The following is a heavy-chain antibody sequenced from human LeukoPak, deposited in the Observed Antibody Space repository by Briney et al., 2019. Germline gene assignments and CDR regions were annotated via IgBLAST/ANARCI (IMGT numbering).Heavy chain of an antibody. D-gene: IGHD3-22*01. J-gene: IGHJ4*02. CDR1: GGSISSSNKY. CDR2: IFYGGST. V-gene: IGHV4-39*07. CDR3: ARDLGYYDSSGQDYFDY. Sequence: SETLSLTCTVSGGSISSSNKYWGWLRQPPGEGLEWIGSIFYGGSTDYNPSLKSRVTISVDTSKNQFSLKLSFVTAADTAVYYCARDLGYYDSSGQDYFDYWGQGTLVTVSS.